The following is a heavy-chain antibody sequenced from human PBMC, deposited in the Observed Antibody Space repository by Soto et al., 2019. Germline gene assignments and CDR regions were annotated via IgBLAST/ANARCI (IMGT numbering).Heavy chain of an antibody. V-gene: IGHV1-3*01. CDR3: ARRTRHYDILTGYNYYYMDV. CDR2: INAGNGNT. J-gene: IGHJ6*03. D-gene: IGHD3-9*01. CDR1: GYTFTSYA. Sequence: QVQLVQSGAEVKKPGASVKVSCKASGYTFTSYAMHWVRQAPGQRLEWMGWINAGNGNTKYSQKFQGRVTITRDTAASTAYMELSSPRSEDTAVYYCARRTRHYDILTGYNYYYMDVWGKGTTVTVSS.